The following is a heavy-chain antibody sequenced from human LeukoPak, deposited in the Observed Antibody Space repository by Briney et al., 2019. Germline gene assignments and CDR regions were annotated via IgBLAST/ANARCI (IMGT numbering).Heavy chain of an antibody. Sequence: PGGSLRLSCAASGFTFSDYAMTWVRQAPGKGLEWVATISGSGVMTYYADSVKGRFTVSGDNSKNTLYLQMSSLTAADTAVYYCAKGRDYYGSGSDYFDYWGQGTLVTVSS. J-gene: IGHJ4*02. CDR1: GFTFSDYA. CDR3: AKGRDYYGSGSDYFDY. D-gene: IGHD3-10*01. CDR2: ISGSGVMT. V-gene: IGHV3-23*01.